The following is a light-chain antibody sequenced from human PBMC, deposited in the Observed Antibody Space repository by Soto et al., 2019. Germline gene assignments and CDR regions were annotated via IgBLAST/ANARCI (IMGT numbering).Light chain of an antibody. CDR2: RNN. Sequence: QSVLTQPPSASGTPGQRVTISCSGSSSNIGSNYVYWYQQLPGTAPKLLIYRNNQRPSGVPDRFSGSKSGTSASLAISGLRSEDEADCYCAAWDDSLSGRVVFGGGTKVTVL. CDR1: SSNIGSNY. J-gene: IGLJ2*01. V-gene: IGLV1-47*01. CDR3: AAWDDSLSGRVV.